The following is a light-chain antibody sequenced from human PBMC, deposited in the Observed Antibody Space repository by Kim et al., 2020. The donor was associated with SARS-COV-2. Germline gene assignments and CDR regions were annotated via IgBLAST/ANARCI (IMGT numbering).Light chain of an antibody. Sequence: VSPGERATLSCRASQSVSSNSAWYQQKPGQAPRLLIYGASTRATGIPARFSGSGSGTEFTLTISSLQSEDFAVYYCQQYNNWPGTFGQGTKVDIK. V-gene: IGKV3-15*01. CDR1: QSVSSN. CDR2: GAS. CDR3: QQYNNWPGT. J-gene: IGKJ1*01.